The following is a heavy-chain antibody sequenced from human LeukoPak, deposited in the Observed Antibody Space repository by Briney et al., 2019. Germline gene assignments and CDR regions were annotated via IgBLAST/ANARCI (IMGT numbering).Heavy chain of an antibody. V-gene: IGHV1-18*01. J-gene: IGHJ5*02. D-gene: IGHD2-2*02. Sequence: ASVKVSCKASGYTFINHGISWVRQAPGQGLEWMGWISAYNGRTEYAQKFQDRVTMTTDTSTTTGYMELRSLRSDDTAVYYCARGTVVPAAIQGNWFDPWGQGTLVTVSS. CDR3: ARGTVVPAAIQGNWFDP. CDR1: GYTFINHG. CDR2: ISAYNGRT.